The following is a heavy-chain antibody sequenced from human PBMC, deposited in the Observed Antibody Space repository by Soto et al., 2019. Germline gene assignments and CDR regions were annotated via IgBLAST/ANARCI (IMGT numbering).Heavy chain of an antibody. Sequence: QLQLQESGPGLVKPSETLSLTCTVSGGSLSSSSYYWGWIRQPPGQGLEGVGNIFYSWNTYYNPSVTSLVTISVDTSKTQSSMKLSSATAADTAVYYCALHHYTRPAATGRFDPWGQGTLVTVSS. CDR2: IFYSWNT. D-gene: IGHD2-15*01. CDR3: ALHHYTRPAATGRFDP. V-gene: IGHV4-39*01. CDR1: GGSLSSSSYY. J-gene: IGHJ5*02.